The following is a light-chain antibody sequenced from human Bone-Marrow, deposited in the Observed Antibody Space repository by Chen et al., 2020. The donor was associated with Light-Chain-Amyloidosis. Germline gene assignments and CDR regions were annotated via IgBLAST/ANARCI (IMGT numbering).Light chain of an antibody. CDR1: SGDVGTYNY. Sequence: QSARTQPASVSGSSGQSLPISCTGTSGDVGTYNYVSWYQQHPGTAPKVMIYAVSNRPSGVSNRVSGSKFCYSASLPISWLQAAALAYYYCSSFTSSSSYLFGPGTKVTVL. CDR2: AVS. J-gene: IGLJ1*01. V-gene: IGLV2-14*01. CDR3: SSFTSSSSYL.